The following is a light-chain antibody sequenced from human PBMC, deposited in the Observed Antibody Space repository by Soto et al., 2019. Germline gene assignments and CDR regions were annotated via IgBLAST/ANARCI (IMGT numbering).Light chain of an antibody. CDR2: GVS. V-gene: IGLV2-14*01. J-gene: IGLJ2*01. CDR1: SSDIGGYDY. CDR3: NSYAASSTVV. Sequence: QSALTQPASVSGSPGQSITISCTGTSSDIGGYDYVSWYQQHPGKAPKLMIYGVSNRPSGVSDRFSGSKSGSTASLTISGLQAEDEADYYCNSYAASSTVVFGGGTKLTVL.